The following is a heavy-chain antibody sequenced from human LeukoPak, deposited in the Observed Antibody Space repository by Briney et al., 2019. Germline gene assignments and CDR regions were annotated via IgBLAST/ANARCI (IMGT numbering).Heavy chain of an antibody. V-gene: IGHV1-18*04. D-gene: IGHD3-16*01. CDR2: ISAYNGNT. Sequence: ASVKVSCKASGYTFTSYGISWVRQAPGQGLEWMGWISAYNGNTNYAQKLQGRVTMTTDTSTSTAYMELRSLRSDDTAVYYCARPMITFGGVPQALGYWGQGTLVTVSS. J-gene: IGHJ4*02. CDR1: GYTFTSYG. CDR3: ARPMITFGGVPQALGY.